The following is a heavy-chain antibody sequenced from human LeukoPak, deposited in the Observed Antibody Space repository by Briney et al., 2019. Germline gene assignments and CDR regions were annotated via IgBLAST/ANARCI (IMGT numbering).Heavy chain of an antibody. V-gene: IGHV5-51*01. Sequence: GESLKNSCKASGYNFASNWSAWVRQMPGKGLEWMGIIYPSDSDIKYSPSFEGQVTISADKSISSASLQWSSLKASDTATYYCVRRGMDVWGQGTTVTVSS. CDR2: IYPSDSDI. CDR1: GYNFASNW. J-gene: IGHJ6*02. CDR3: VRRGMDV.